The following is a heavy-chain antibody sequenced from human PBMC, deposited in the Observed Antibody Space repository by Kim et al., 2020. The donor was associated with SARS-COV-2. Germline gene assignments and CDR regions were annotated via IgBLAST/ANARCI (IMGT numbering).Heavy chain of an antibody. CDR3: AKGETKRAPSGFDY. V-gene: IGHV3-23*01. Sequence: ADAVQGRFTISRDNSKNTLYLQMNSMRAEDTAVYYCAKGETKRAPSGFDYWGQGTLVTVSS. J-gene: IGHJ4*02.